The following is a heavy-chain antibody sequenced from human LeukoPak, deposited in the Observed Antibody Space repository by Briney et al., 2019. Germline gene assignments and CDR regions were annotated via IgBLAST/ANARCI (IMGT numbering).Heavy chain of an antibody. CDR2: ISGSGGST. Sequence: GGSLRLSCAASGFTFSSCAMSWVRQAPGKGLEWVSTISGSGGSTYYADSVKGRFTIARDNSKNTLYLQMNSLRAEDTAVYYCANKALSTVANYYFDYWGQGTLVTVSS. CDR3: ANKALSTVANYYFDY. CDR1: GFTFSSCA. D-gene: IGHD4-17*01. V-gene: IGHV3-23*01. J-gene: IGHJ4*02.